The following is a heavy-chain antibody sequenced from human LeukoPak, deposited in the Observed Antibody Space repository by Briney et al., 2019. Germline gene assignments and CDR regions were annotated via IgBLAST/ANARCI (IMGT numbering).Heavy chain of an antibody. J-gene: IGHJ4*02. Sequence: GGSLRLSCAASGFIFSDYYMNWIRQAPGKGLEWVSSISGGSRTINYADSVKGRFTTSRDNAKNSLFLQVNSLRAEDTAVYYCARAGQSDYWGQGTLVTVSS. V-gene: IGHV3-11*01. CDR1: GFIFSDYY. CDR2: ISGGSRTI. CDR3: ARAGQSDY.